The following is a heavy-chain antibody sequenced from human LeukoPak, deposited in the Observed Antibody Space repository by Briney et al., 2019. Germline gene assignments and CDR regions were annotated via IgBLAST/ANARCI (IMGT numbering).Heavy chain of an antibody. Sequence: GGSLRLSCAASGFTVSGNYMSWVRQAPGKGLEWVSVIYTGGTTYYADSVKGRFTISRDNSKNTLYLQMNSLRAEDTAVYFCARESSGYYTAFDHWGQGTLVTVSS. CDR3: ARESSGYYTAFDH. CDR1: GFTVSGNY. CDR2: IYTGGTT. J-gene: IGHJ4*02. V-gene: IGHV3-53*01. D-gene: IGHD3-22*01.